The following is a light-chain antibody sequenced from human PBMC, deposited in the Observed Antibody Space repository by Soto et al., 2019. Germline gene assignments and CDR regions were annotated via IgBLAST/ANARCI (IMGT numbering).Light chain of an antibody. CDR3: SSYTSSSTPYV. CDR2: DVG. CDR1: SSDVGGYNY. Sequence: QSALTQPASVSGSPGQSIAISCTGTSSDVGGYNYVSWYQQHPGKAPKLMIYDVGNRPSGVSNRFSGSKSGNTASLTIPGLQAEDEADYYCSSYTSSSTPYVFGTGTKVTVL. J-gene: IGLJ1*01. V-gene: IGLV2-14*01.